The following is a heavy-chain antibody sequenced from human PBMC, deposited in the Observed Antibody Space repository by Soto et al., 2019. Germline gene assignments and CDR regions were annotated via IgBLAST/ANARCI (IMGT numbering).Heavy chain of an antibody. J-gene: IGHJ4*02. Sequence: QVQLQESGPGLVKPSDTLSLTCSVSGYSLSSSNWWGWIRQPPGKGLEWIGYIYYSGTTYYNPSLKSRVTMSVDTSKNQFSLTLTSVTAVDTAVYYCARREIQGPIDYWCQGTLVTVSS. D-gene: IGHD1-26*01. CDR3: ARREIQGPIDY. CDR2: IYYSGTT. V-gene: IGHV4-28*01. CDR1: GYSLSSSNW.